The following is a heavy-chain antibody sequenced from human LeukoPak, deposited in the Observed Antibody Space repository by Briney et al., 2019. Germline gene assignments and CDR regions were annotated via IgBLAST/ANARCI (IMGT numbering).Heavy chain of an antibody. D-gene: IGHD4-17*01. J-gene: IGHJ4*02. CDR1: GGSISSSNW. Sequence: SETLSLTCAVSGGSISSSNWWSWVRQPPGKGLEWIGEIYHSGSTNYNPSLKSRVTISVDKSKNQFSLKLSSVTAAGTAVYYCARVGGYGDYGIDYWGQGTLVTVSS. V-gene: IGHV4-4*02. CDR2: IYHSGST. CDR3: ARVGGYGDYGIDY.